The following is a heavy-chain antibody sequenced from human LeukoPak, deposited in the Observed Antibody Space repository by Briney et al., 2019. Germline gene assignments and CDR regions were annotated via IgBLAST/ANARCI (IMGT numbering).Heavy chain of an antibody. CDR2: INHSGSA. CDR3: ARGIRYYYDGSTYVPYYFDY. CDR1: GGSFSAYY. V-gene: IGHV4-34*01. Sequence: SETLSLTCAAYGGSFSAYYWTWIRQPPGKGLEWIGEINHSGSAKYNPSLKSRVTISVDTSKNQFSLKLTSVTAADTAVYYCARGIRYYYDGSTYVPYYFDYWGQGTLVTVSS. D-gene: IGHD3-22*01. J-gene: IGHJ4*02.